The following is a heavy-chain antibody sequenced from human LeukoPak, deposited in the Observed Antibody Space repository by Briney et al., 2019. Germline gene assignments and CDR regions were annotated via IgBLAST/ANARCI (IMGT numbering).Heavy chain of an antibody. CDR1: GYTFTSYA. V-gene: IGHV1-46*01. Sequence: ASVKVSCKASGYTFTSYAMNWVRQAPGQGLEWMGIVNPSGSTNYAQKFQGRVTMTRDTSTSRVYMELSRLRSEDTAVYYCARGGSYLSAFDIWGQGTMVTVSS. D-gene: IGHD1-26*01. CDR3: ARGGSYLSAFDI. CDR2: VNPSGST. J-gene: IGHJ3*02.